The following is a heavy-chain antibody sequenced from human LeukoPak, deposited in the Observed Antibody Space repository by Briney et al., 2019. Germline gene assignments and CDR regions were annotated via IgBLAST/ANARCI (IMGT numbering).Heavy chain of an antibody. V-gene: IGHV4-59*01. CDR1: GGSISSYY. J-gene: IGHJ3*02. CDR3: ARVQGWLQQHGAFGI. D-gene: IGHD5-24*01. CDR2: IYYSGST. Sequence: SETLSLTCTVSGGSISSYYWSWIRQPPGKGLEWIGYIYYSGSTNYNPSLKSRVTISVDTSKNQFSLKLSSVTAADTAVYYCARVQGWLQQHGAFGIWGQGTMVTVSS.